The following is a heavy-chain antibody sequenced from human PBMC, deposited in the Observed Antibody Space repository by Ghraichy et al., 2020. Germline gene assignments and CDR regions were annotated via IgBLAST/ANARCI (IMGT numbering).Heavy chain of an antibody. D-gene: IGHD6-13*01. CDR2: ISSSSSYI. J-gene: IGHJ4*02. V-gene: IGHV3-21*01. CDR3: AREEEMYSSSWYLGY. CDR1: GFTFSSYS. Sequence: GGSLRLSCAASGFTFSSYSMNWVRQAPGKGLEWVSSISSSSSYIYYADSVKGRFTISRDNAKNSLYLQMNSLRAEDTAVYYCAREEEMYSSSWYLGYWGQGTLVTVSS.